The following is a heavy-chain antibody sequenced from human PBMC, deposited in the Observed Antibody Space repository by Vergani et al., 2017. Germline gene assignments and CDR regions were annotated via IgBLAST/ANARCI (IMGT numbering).Heavy chain of an antibody. CDR1: GVTFSSYT. CDR2: IIPSLGIA. D-gene: IGHD4-17*01. J-gene: IGHJ6*02. V-gene: IGHV1-69*02. CDR3: AGGRSTVTEKHYYYYYGMDG. Sequence: QVQLVQSGAEVKKPGSSVKVSCKASGVTFSSYTISWVRQAPGQGLEWMGRIIPSLGIANYAQKFQGRVPITADKSTSTAYMELSSLRSEDTAVYYCAGGRSTVTEKHYYYYYGMDGWGQGTTVTVSS.